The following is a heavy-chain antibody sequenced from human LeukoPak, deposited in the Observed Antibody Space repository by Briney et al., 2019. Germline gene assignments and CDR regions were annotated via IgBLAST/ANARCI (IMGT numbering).Heavy chain of an antibody. V-gene: IGHV3-30*18. Sequence: GRSLRLSCAASGFTFSSYGMHWVRQAPGKGLEWVAVISYDGSNKYYADSVKGRFTISRDNSKNTLYLQMNSLRAEDTAVYYCAKEGYCTNGVCASFDYWGQGTLVTVSS. CDR3: AKEGYCTNGVCASFDY. D-gene: IGHD2-8*01. J-gene: IGHJ4*02. CDR1: GFTFSSYG. CDR2: ISYDGSNK.